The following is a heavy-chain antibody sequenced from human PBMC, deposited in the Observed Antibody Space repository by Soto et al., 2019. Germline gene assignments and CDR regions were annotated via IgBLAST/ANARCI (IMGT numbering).Heavy chain of an antibody. V-gene: IGHV3-21*01. Sequence: GGSLRLSCAASGFTFERFTMHWVRQAPGKGPEWVSCISASGGSIFFAESMKGRFTISRDNAKNSLYLQIDSLTVEDTAVYYCAKDLYGSGSSYYYGMDVWGQGTTVTVSS. CDR1: GFTFERFT. CDR3: AKDLYGSGSSYYYGMDV. D-gene: IGHD3-10*01. J-gene: IGHJ6*02. CDR2: ISASGGSI.